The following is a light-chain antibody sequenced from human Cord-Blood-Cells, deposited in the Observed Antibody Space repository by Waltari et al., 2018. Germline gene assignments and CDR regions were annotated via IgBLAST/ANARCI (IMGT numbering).Light chain of an antibody. V-gene: IGKV1-39*01. CDR2: AAS. J-gene: IGKJ4*01. CDR3: QQSYSTPLT. CDR1: QSISSY. Sequence: DIQMTQSPSSLSASVGDRVPITCRASQSISSYLNWYQQKPGKAPKLLIYAASSLQSGVASRFSGSGSGTDFTLTISSRQPEDFATYYCQQSYSTPLTFGGGTKVEIK.